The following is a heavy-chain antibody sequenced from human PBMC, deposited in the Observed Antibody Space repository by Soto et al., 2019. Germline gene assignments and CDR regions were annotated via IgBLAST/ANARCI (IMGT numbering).Heavy chain of an antibody. Sequence: QVQLVQSGAELKKPGASVKVSCKASGYTFTSYVISWVRQAPGQGLEWMGWISTYNGNTNYAQKLQGRVSMTTDTSTRTAYMELRSLRSDDTAVYYCARVRGSTYGDYEFDSWGQGTLVTVSS. D-gene: IGHD4-17*01. CDR3: ARVRGSTYGDYEFDS. CDR1: GYTFTSYV. CDR2: ISTYNGNT. J-gene: IGHJ4*02. V-gene: IGHV1-18*01.